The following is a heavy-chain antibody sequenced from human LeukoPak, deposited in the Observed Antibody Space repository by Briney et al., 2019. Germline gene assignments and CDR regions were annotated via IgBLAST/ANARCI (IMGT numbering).Heavy chain of an antibody. CDR3: ARPRNTIFYYYGMDV. CDR2: ISGSGGST. Sequence: PGGSLRLSCAASGFTFSSYAMSWVRQAPGKGLEWVSAISGSGGSTYYADSVKGRFTISRDNSKNTLYLQMSSLRAEDTALYYCARPRNTIFYYYGMDVWGQGTTVTVSS. J-gene: IGHJ6*02. V-gene: IGHV3-23*01. CDR1: GFTFSSYA. D-gene: IGHD3-3*01.